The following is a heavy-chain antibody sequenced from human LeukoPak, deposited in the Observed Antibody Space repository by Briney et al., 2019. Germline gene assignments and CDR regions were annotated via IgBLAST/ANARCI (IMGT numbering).Heavy chain of an antibody. CDR1: GFTFRTYA. Sequence: GRSLRLSCAASGFTFRTYAMHWVRQAPGKGLEWVAFMSHDGVKLFHADSVKGRFTISRDNSKNTLYLQVNSLRAEDTAVYYCAKSASAYYYMDVWGKGTTVTVSS. CDR3: AKSASAYYYMDV. V-gene: IGHV3-30*18. CDR2: MSHDGVKL. J-gene: IGHJ6*03. D-gene: IGHD4/OR15-4a*01.